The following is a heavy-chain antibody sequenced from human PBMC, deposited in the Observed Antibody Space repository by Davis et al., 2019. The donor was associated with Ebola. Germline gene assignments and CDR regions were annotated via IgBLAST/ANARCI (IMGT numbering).Heavy chain of an antibody. V-gene: IGHV1-2*06. J-gene: IGHJ4*02. D-gene: IGHD1-26*01. CDR2: INPKSGAT. CDR1: GYTFTAFF. CDR3: TVGGIGGMGDY. Sequence: ASVKVSCKASGYTFTAFFIHWVRQAPGQGLEWMGRINPKSGATKYVQKFQGRVTMTRDSSINTAYMELGSLRSDDTAVYYCTVGGIGGMGDYWGQGTLVTVSS.